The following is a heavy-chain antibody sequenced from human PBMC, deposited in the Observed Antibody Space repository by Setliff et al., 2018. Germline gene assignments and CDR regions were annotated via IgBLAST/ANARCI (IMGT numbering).Heavy chain of an antibody. J-gene: IGHJ6*02. V-gene: IGHV4-34*01. CDR3: ARLSWNGLRYYGLDV. Sequence: SETLSLTCAVYGGSLSGYYWTWIRQPPGKGLEWIGEIDHSGRTNYNPSLRSRVTISLDTSKNQFSLKLRSVTAADTAVYYCARLSWNGLRYYGLDVWGQGTTVTVSS. D-gene: IGHD3-3*01. CDR1: GGSLSGYY. CDR2: IDHSGRT.